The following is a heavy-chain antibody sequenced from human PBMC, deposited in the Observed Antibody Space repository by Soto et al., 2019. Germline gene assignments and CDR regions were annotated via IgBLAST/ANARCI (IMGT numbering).Heavy chain of an antibody. D-gene: IGHD1-1*01. CDR2: ISYDGSNK. J-gene: IGHJ4*02. V-gene: IGHV3-30-3*01. CDR3: ASPRLSSDGTTPIEY. Sequence: QVQLVESGGGVVQPGRSLRLSCAASGFTFSSYAMHWVRQAPGKGLEWVAVISYDGSNKYYADSVKGRFTISRDNSKNTLYLQMNRLRGEDTAVYYCASPRLSSDGTTPIEYWGQGTLVTVSS. CDR1: GFTFSSYA.